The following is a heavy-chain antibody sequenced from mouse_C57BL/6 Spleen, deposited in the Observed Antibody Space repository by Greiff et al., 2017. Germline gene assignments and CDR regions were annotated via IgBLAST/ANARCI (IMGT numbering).Heavy chain of an antibody. Sequence: QVQLQQPGAELVKPGASVKLSCKASGYTFTSYWMPWVKQRPGQGLEWIGMIHPNSGSTNYNEKFKSKATLTVDKSSSTAYMQLSSLTSEDSAVYYCARGPHYYGSSYDYFDYWGQGTTLTVSS. CDR3: ARGPHYYGSSYDYFDY. J-gene: IGHJ2*01. V-gene: IGHV1-64*01. D-gene: IGHD1-1*01. CDR1: GYTFTSYW. CDR2: IHPNSGST.